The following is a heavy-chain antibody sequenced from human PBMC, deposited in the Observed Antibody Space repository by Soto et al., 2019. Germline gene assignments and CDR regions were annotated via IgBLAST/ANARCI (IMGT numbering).Heavy chain of an antibody. D-gene: IGHD6-13*01. CDR1: GFTVSSNY. CDR2: IYSGGST. CDR3: AGDNSSSWDNYYYYYYYMDV. Sequence: GGSLRLSCAASGFTVSSNYMSWVRQAPGKGLEWVSVIYSGGSTYYADSVKGRFTISRHNSKNTLYLQMNSLRAADTAAYYCAGDNSSSWDNYYYYYYYMDVWGKGTTVTVSS. J-gene: IGHJ6*03. V-gene: IGHV3-53*04.